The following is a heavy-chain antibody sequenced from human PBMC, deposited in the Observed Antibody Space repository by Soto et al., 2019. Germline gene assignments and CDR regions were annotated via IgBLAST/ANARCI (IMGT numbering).Heavy chain of an antibody. CDR1: GGTFSSYA. CDR3: ARIYYYDSSALEY. Sequence: GASVKVSCKAFGGTFSSYAISWVRQAPGQGLEWMGGIIPIFGTANYAQKFQGRVTITADESTSTAYMELSSLRSEDTAVYYCARIYYYDSSALEYWGQGTLVTVSS. J-gene: IGHJ4*02. D-gene: IGHD3-22*01. V-gene: IGHV1-69*13. CDR2: IIPIFGTA.